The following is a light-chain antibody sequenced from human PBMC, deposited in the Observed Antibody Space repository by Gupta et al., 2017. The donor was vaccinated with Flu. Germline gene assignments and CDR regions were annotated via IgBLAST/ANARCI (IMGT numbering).Light chain of an antibody. J-gene: IGLJ1*01. CDR2: VDN. Sequence: RVTISCSGSSSNIGSNAVSWYQQLPGAAPNLLIYVDNQRPSGVPDRFSASKSGTSASLVISGLQSEDEADYYCAAWDDSLDGWVFGTGTRVIVL. CDR1: SSNIGSNA. CDR3: AAWDDSLDGWV. V-gene: IGLV1-44*01.